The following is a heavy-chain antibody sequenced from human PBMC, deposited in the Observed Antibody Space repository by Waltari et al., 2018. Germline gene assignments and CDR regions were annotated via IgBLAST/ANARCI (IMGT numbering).Heavy chain of an antibody. Sequence: EVQLVESGGGLVQPGGSLRLSCAASGFTFSSYWMHWVRQAPGKGLVWVSRIKSDGSSTSYADSVKGRFTISRDNSKNTLYLQMNSLRAEDTAVYYCAKDRDNWNYVRVLDYWGQGTLVTVSS. V-gene: IGHV3-74*01. D-gene: IGHD1-7*01. CDR1: GFTFSSYW. CDR3: AKDRDNWNYVRVLDY. J-gene: IGHJ4*02. CDR2: IKSDGSST.